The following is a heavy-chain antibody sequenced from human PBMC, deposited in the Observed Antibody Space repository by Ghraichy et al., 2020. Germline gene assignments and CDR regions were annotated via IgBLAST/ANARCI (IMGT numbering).Heavy chain of an antibody. V-gene: IGHV3-21*01. CDR1: GFTFSSYS. J-gene: IGHJ6*02. CDR3: ARAPSDDYGDYEFAFSGNYYYYYGMDV. CDR2: ISSSSSYI. Sequence: GGSLRLSCAASGFTFSSYSMNWVRQAPGKGLEWVSSISSSSSYIYYADSVKRRFTISRDNAKNSLYLQMNSLRAEDTAVYYCARAPSDDYGDYEFAFSGNYYYYYGMDVWGQGTTVTVSS. D-gene: IGHD4-17*01.